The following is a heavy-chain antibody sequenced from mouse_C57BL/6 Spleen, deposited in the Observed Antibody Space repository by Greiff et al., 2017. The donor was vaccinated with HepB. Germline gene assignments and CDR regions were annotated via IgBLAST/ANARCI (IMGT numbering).Heavy chain of an antibody. J-gene: IGHJ2*01. Sequence: VQLQQSGAELVRPGASVKLSCKASGYTFTDYYINWVKQRPGQGLEWIARIYPGSGNTYYNEKFKDKATLTAEKSSSTAYMQLSSLTSEDAAVYFCARWYGTYFDYWGQGTTLTVSS. CDR1: GYTFTDYY. D-gene: IGHD2-10*02. V-gene: IGHV1-76*01. CDR2: IYPGSGNT. CDR3: ARWYGTYFDY.